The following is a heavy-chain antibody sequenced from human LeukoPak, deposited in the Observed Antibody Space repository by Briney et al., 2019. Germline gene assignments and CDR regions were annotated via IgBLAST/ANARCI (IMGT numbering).Heavy chain of an antibody. Sequence: SETLSLTCAVYGGSFSGYYWSWVRQPPGKGLEWIGEINHSGSTNYNPSLKSRVTISVDTSKNQFSLKLSSVTAADTAVYYCARGTGYYFDYWGQGTLVTVSS. CDR1: GGSFSGYY. CDR2: INHSGST. V-gene: IGHV4-34*01. CDR3: ARGTGYYFDY. J-gene: IGHJ4*02.